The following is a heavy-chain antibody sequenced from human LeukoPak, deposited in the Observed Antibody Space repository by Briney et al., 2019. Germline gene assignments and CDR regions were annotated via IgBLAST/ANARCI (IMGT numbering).Heavy chain of an antibody. CDR1: GYSFTSYW. V-gene: IGHV1-2*02. CDR2: INPNSGGT. Sequence: GESLKISCKSSGYSFTSYWIAWVRHAPGQGLEWMGWINPNSGGTNYAQKFQGRVTMTRDTSISTAYMELSRLRSDDTAVYYCARAGGQMATIRSVESGYWGQGTLVTVSS. D-gene: IGHD5-24*01. J-gene: IGHJ4*02. CDR3: ARAGGQMATIRSVESGY.